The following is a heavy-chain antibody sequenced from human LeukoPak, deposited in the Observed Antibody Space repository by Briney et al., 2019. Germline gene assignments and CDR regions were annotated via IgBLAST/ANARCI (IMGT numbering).Heavy chain of an antibody. J-gene: IGHJ5*02. V-gene: IGHV4-30-4*01. D-gene: IGHD3-22*01. CDR3: ARPYYYDSRIDP. CDR2: MYYSGST. Sequence: PSETLSLTCTVSGGSISSGDNYWSWIRQPPGKGLEWIAYMYYSGSTYYNPSLKSRVTMSADTSKNQLSLKLSSLTAADPAVYYCARPYYYDSRIDPWGQGILVTDSS. CDR1: GGSISSGDNY.